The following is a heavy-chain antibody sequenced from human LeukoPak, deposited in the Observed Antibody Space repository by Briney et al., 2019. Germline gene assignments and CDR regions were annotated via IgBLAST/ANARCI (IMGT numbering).Heavy chain of an antibody. Sequence: EGSLRLSCAASGFTFSSYAMSWVRQAPGKGLEWVSAISGSGGSTYYADSVKGRFTISRDHSKNTLYLQMNSLRAEDTAVYYCANGGNSGFNWFDPWGQGTLVTVSS. CDR3: ANGGNSGFNWFDP. CDR2: ISGSGGST. J-gene: IGHJ5*02. V-gene: IGHV3-23*01. CDR1: GFTFSSYA. D-gene: IGHD4-23*01.